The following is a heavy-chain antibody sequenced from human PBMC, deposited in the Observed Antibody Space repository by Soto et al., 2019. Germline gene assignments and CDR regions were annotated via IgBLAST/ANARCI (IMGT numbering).Heavy chain of an antibody. CDR3: AGFFGYTYGRLDP. V-gene: IGHV4-34*02. D-gene: IGHD5-18*01. J-gene: IGHJ5*02. CDR1: GVSFSDYY. Sequence: QVQLQQWGAGLLKPSETLSLTCAVYGVSFSDYYWSWVRQPPGKGLEWIGEINHSGSTNYNASFKRRVTISVDTSKNQFSLKFSSVAAADTAVYYCAGFFGYTYGRLDPWGQGTLVSVSS. CDR2: INHSGST.